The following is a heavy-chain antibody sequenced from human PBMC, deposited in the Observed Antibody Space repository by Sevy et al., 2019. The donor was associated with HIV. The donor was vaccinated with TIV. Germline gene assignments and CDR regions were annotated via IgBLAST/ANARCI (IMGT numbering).Heavy chain of an antibody. D-gene: IGHD3-10*01. CDR3: ARGNGGNGPGPDDAFDI. V-gene: IGHV3-13*01. Sequence: GGSLRLSYAASGFTFSRYDMHWVRQVTGKGLEWVAAIGTLHDTYYADSVKGRFTISRESATKSLFLQMNSLRDGDTAVYYCARGNGGNGPGPDDAFDIWGQGTMVTVSS. CDR1: GFTFSRYD. J-gene: IGHJ3*02. CDR2: IGTLHDT.